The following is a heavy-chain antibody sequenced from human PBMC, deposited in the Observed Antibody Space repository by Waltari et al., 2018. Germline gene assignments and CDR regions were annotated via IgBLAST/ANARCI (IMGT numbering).Heavy chain of an antibody. CDR1: GYTFTSYY. CDR3: ARVGLAADY. V-gene: IGHV1-46*01. CDR2: INPSGGST. Sequence: QVQLVQSGAEVKKPGASVKVSCKASGYTFTSYYMHWVRQAPGQGLEWMGIINPSGGSTSYAQKFQGRVTMTRDTSISTAYMELSRLRSDDTAVYYCARVGLAADYRGQGTLVTVSS. J-gene: IGHJ4*02.